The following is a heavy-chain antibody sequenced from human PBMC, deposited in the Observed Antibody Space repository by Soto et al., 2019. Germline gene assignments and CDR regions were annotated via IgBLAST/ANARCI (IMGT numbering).Heavy chain of an antibody. CDR2: IYTSGST. CDR3: ARVHGSGSYYNGAYYYYYGMDV. CDR1: GGSISSYY. J-gene: IGHJ6*02. V-gene: IGHV4-4*07. D-gene: IGHD3-10*01. Sequence: SETLSLTCTVSGGSISSYYWSWIRQPAGKGLEWIGRIYTSGSTNYNASLKSRVTMSVDTSKNQFSLKLSSVTAADTAVYYCARVHGSGSYYNGAYYYYYGMDVWGQGTTVTVSS.